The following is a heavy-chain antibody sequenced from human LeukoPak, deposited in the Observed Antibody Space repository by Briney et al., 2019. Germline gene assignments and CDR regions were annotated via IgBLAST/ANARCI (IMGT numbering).Heavy chain of an antibody. Sequence: GGSLRLSCAASRFTFSASAMHWVRQTSGKGLEWVGRIRSKANTYATAYAASVKGRFTISRDESKNTAYLEMNSLKIEDTAVYYCTRNWDYSDFFDYWGQGTLVTVSS. D-gene: IGHD4-11*01. V-gene: IGHV3-73*01. CDR2: IRSKANTYAT. CDR3: TRNWDYSDFFDY. J-gene: IGHJ4*02. CDR1: RFTFSASA.